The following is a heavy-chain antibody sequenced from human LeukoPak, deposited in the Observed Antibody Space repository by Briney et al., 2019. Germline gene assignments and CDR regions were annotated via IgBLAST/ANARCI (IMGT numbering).Heavy chain of an antibody. V-gene: IGHV3-21*06. Sequence: GGSLRLSCAASGFTFSSYWMSWVRQAPGKGLEWVSSIDSSGGYMFYADSVKGRFIISRDNAKDSLYLQMNSLRVEDTAVYYCLRGDRRDYWGQGTLVTVSS. J-gene: IGHJ4*02. CDR1: GFTFSSYW. CDR2: IDSSGGYM. CDR3: LRGDRRDY.